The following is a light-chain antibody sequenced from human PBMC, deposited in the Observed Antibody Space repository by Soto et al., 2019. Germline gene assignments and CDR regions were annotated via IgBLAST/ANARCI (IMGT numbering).Light chain of an antibody. CDR1: QSVSSSY. J-gene: IGKJ1*01. CDR3: QQYDRSPWT. Sequence: EIVLTQSPGTLSLSPGERATLSCRASQSVSSSYLAWYQQKPGQAPRLLIYGTSKRATGIPDRFSGSGSGTDFTLTISRLEPEDFAVYYCQQYDRSPWTFVQGTKVEIK. V-gene: IGKV3-20*01. CDR2: GTS.